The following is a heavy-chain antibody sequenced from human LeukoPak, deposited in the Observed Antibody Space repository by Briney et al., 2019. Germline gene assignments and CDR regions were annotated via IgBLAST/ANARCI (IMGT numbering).Heavy chain of an antibody. CDR3: AKDRPDYGANSFDY. J-gene: IGHJ4*02. D-gene: IGHD4-23*01. CDR2: IRYDGSNK. V-gene: IGHV3-30*02. Sequence: PGGSLRLSCAASGFTFSSYGMHWVRQAPGKGLEWVAFIRYDGSNKYYADSVKGRFTISRDNSKNMLYLQMNSLRAEDMAVYYCAKDRPDYGANSFDYWGQGTLVTVSS. CDR1: GFTFSSYG.